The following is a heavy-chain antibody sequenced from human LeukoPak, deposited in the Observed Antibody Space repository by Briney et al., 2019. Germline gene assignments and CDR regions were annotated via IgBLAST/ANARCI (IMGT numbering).Heavy chain of an antibody. D-gene: IGHD4-23*01. CDR1: GFTFSSYA. CDR3: ASTVVTPYGAFDI. CDR2: ISGSGDST. Sequence: GGSLRLSCAASGFTFSSYAMSWVRQAPGKGLEWVSAISGSGDSTYYADSVKGRFTISRDNSKNTLYLQMNSLRAEDTAVYYCASTVVTPYGAFDIWGQGTMVTVSS. J-gene: IGHJ3*02. V-gene: IGHV3-23*01.